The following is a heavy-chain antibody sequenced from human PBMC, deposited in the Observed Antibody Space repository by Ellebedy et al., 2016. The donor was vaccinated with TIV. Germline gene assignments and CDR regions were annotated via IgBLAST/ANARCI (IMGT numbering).Heavy chain of an antibody. Sequence: MPSETLSLTCTVSGASISTFSDFWGWIRQPPGKGLEWLGSLYYSGSAYYTPSLKSRVTISVDRSKNQFSLNVTSVTAADTAVYYCARGGAAGSSDYYYGKDVWGQGTTVTVSS. J-gene: IGHJ6*02. CDR1: GASISTFSDF. V-gene: IGHV4-39*01. CDR3: ARGGAAGSSDYYYGKDV. D-gene: IGHD6-13*01. CDR2: LYYSGSA.